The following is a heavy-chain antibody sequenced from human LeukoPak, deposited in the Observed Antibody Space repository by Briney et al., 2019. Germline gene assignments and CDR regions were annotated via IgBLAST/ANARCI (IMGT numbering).Heavy chain of an antibody. D-gene: IGHD2/OR15-2a*01. V-gene: IGHV5-51*01. Sequence: GESLKISCKGSGYSFTNYWIGWVRQMPGKGLEWMGIIYPGDSDTRYSPSFQGQVTISADKSIGTAYLQWSSLKASDTAMYYCARPAPENEGFFDYWGQGTLVTVSS. CDR1: GYSFTNYW. CDR3: ARPAPENEGFFDY. CDR2: IYPGDSDT. J-gene: IGHJ4*02.